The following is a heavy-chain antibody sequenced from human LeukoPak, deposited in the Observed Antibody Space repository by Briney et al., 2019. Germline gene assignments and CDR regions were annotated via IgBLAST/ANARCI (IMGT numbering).Heavy chain of an antibody. V-gene: IGHV3-30*18. J-gene: IGHJ3*02. CDR2: ISYDGSNK. CDR3: AKSYNWNDVGAFDI. D-gene: IGHD1-20*01. CDR1: GFTFSSYG. Sequence: GRSLRLSCAASGFTFSSYGMHWVRQAPGKGLEWVAVISYDGSNKYYADSVKGRFTISRDNSKNTLYLQMNSLRTEDTAVYYCAKSYNWNDVGAFDIWGQGTVVTVSS.